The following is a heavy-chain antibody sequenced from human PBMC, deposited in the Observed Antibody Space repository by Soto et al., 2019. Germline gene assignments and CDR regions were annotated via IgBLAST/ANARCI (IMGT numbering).Heavy chain of an antibody. D-gene: IGHD5-12*01. CDR1: GFTFSSYA. Sequence: GGSLRLSCAASGFTFSSYAMHWVRQAPGKGLEWVAVISYDGSNKYYADSVKGRFTISRDNSKNTLYLQMNSLRAEDTAVYYCARDQEGGYDLRIVWYFDLWGRGTLVTVSS. CDR3: ARDQEGGYDLRIVWYFDL. J-gene: IGHJ2*01. V-gene: IGHV3-30-3*01. CDR2: ISYDGSNK.